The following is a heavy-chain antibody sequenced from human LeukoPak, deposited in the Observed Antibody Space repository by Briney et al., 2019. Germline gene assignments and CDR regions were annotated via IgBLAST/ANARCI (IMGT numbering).Heavy chain of an antibody. J-gene: IGHJ4*02. CDR1: EFTFSNYW. CDR2: INSDGSST. CDR3: ARLDDSSGYSFDY. V-gene: IGHV3-74*01. Sequence: GGSLRLSCAASEFTFSNYWMHWVRQAPGKGLVWVSRINSDGSSTSYADSVKGRFTISRDNAKNTLYLQMNSLRAEDTAVYYCARLDDSSGYSFDYWGQGTLVTVSS. D-gene: IGHD3-22*01.